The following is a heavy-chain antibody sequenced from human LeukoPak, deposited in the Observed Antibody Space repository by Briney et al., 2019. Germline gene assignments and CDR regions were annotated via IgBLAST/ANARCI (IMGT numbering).Heavy chain of an antibody. D-gene: IGHD1-14*01. CDR2: LYAGGSI. CDR1: VISNS. CDR3: TSKIYNQPNY. Sequence: GGSLRLSCAASVISNSMSWVRQAPGKGLEWVSILYAGGSIYYADSVRGRFIISRDNSKNTVYLQMNSLRVEDTGVYYCTSKIYNQPNYWGQGTPVTVSS. V-gene: IGHV3-66*01. J-gene: IGHJ1*01.